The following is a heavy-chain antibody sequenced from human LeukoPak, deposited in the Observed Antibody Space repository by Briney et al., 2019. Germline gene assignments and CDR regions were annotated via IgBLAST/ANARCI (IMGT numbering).Heavy chain of an antibody. V-gene: IGHV3-30*02. CDR1: GFTFSGSG. CDR3: AKAANEWELLAGYFDY. Sequence: GGSLRLSCAASGFTFSGSGMHWVRQAPGKGLEWVAFIRYHGSDKFYADSVKGRFTISRDNSKNTLYLQMNSLRAGDTAVYYCAKAANEWELLAGYFDYWGQGTLVTVSS. J-gene: IGHJ4*02. CDR2: IRYHGSDK. D-gene: IGHD1-26*01.